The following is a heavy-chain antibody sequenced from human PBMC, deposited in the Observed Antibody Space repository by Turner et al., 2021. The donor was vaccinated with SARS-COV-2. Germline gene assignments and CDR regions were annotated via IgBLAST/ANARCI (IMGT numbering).Heavy chain of an antibody. CDR3: ASSANSSGWHY. J-gene: IGHJ4*02. CDR1: GYTFTGYD. D-gene: IGHD6-19*01. V-gene: IGHV1-8*01. Sequence: QVQLVQSGAEVKKPGASVKVSCKASGYTFTGYDINWVRQATGQGLEWMGWMNPNSGNTGYAQKFQGRVTMTRNTSISTVYMELSRLRSDDTAVYYCASSANSSGWHYWGQGTLVTVSS. CDR2: MNPNSGNT.